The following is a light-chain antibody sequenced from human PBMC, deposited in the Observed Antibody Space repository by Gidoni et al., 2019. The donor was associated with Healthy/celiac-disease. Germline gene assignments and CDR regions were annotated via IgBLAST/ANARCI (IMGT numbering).Light chain of an antibody. CDR2: EVS. V-gene: IGLV2-8*01. CDR1: SSDVGGYNY. Sequence: QSAVTQPPSASGSPGQSVTISCTGTSSDVGGYNYVSWYQQHPGKAPKLMIYEVSRRPSGVPERFSGSKSGNTASLTVSGLQAEDEADYYCSSYAGSNVFGTGTKVTVL. CDR3: SSYAGSNV. J-gene: IGLJ1*01.